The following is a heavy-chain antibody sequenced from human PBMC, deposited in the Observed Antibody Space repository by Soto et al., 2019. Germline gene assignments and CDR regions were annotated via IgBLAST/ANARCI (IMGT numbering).Heavy chain of an antibody. Sequence: QVQLQESGPGLVKPTQTLSLTCTVSGGSISSGGYYWSWIRQHPGKGLEWNGYIYYSGSTYYNPSLTSRVTISVDTSKNQFSLKLSSVTAADTAVYYCARGIKPAAIFDYWGQGTLVTVSS. J-gene: IGHJ4*02. V-gene: IGHV4-31*03. CDR2: IYYSGST. D-gene: IGHD2-2*01. CDR3: ARGIKPAAIFDY. CDR1: GGSISSGGYY.